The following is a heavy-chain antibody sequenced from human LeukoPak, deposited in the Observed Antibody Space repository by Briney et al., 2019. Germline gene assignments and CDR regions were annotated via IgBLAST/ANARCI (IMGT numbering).Heavy chain of an antibody. J-gene: IGHJ3*02. CDR2: INPNSGGT. D-gene: IGHD6-19*01. Sequence: ASVKVSCKASGYTFSGYYMHWVRQAPGQGLEWMGWINPNSGGTNYAQKFQGRVTMTRDTSISTAYMELSRLRSDDTAVYYCASSGYSSGWYLSGAFDIWGQGTMVTVSS. CDR3: ASSGYSSGWYLSGAFDI. CDR1: GYTFSGYY. V-gene: IGHV1-2*02.